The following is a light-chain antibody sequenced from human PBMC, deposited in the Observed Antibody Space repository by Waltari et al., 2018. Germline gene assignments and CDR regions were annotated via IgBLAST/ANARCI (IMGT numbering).Light chain of an antibody. CDR3: QVWDISTDQPI. Sequence: SSELTQPPSVSVAPGKTARITCGGPDLGSPRVHWYQQQPGQAPGVVIHYDTDRPSGIPERFSGSNSGNTATLTISRVEAGDEADYYCQVWDISTDQPIFGGGTKLTVL. CDR1: DLGSPR. J-gene: IGLJ2*01. V-gene: IGLV3-21*04. CDR2: YDT.